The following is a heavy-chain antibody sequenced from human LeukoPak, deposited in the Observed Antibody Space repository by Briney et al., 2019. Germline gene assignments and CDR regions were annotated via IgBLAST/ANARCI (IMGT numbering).Heavy chain of an antibody. Sequence: HSGGSLRLSCAASGFTFSSYGMHWVGQAPGKGLEWVAVIWYDGSNKYYADSVKGRFTISRDNSKNTLYLQMNSLRAEDTAVYYCARAPDKYSSSPVWSWFDPRGQGTLVTVSS. CDR2: IWYDGSNK. D-gene: IGHD6-13*01. V-gene: IGHV3-33*08. J-gene: IGHJ5*02. CDR3: ARAPDKYSSSPVWSWFDP. CDR1: GFTFSSYG.